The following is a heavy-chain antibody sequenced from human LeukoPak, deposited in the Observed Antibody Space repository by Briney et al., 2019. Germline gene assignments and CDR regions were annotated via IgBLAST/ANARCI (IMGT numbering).Heavy chain of an antibody. CDR3: ARWQNDSSGYYGFPNWFDA. D-gene: IGHD3-22*01. J-gene: IGHJ5*02. CDR1: GFTFSSYA. Sequence: GGSLTLSCAASGFTFSSYAMHWVRQAPGKALEWVAVISYDGSNKYYADSVKGLFTISRDNSKNTLYLQMNNLRAEDTAVYYCARWQNDSSGYYGFPNWFDAWGQGTLVTVSS. V-gene: IGHV3-30-3*01. CDR2: ISYDGSNK.